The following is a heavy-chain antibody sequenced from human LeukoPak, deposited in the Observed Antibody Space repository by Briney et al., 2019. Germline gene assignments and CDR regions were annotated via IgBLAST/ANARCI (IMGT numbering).Heavy chain of an antibody. CDR2: IYTSGST. Sequence: SETLSLTCIVSGASISSGSFYWSWIRQPAGKELEWIGRIYTSGSTKYNPSLQSQVTISMDTSKNQFSLKLSSVTAADTAVYYCARVGKAVAGTVYWGQGTLVTVSS. V-gene: IGHV4-61*02. CDR3: ARVGKAVAGTVY. J-gene: IGHJ4*02. D-gene: IGHD6-19*01. CDR1: GASISSGSFY.